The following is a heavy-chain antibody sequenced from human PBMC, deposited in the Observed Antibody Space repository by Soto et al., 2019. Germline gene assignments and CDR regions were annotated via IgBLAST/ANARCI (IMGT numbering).Heavy chain of an antibody. CDR2: INPNSGGT. Sequence: QVQLVQSGAEVKKPGASVKVSCKASGYIFTAYFMHWVRQTPGQGLEWMAWINPNSGGTNYAQKFQGRVTMTRDTSINTAYMEVTRLTSDDTAVYYCVRGLPYSGGWYDFDSWGQGTLLTVSS. D-gene: IGHD6-19*01. V-gene: IGHV1-2*02. CDR3: VRGLPYSGGWYDFDS. J-gene: IGHJ4*02. CDR1: GYIFTAYF.